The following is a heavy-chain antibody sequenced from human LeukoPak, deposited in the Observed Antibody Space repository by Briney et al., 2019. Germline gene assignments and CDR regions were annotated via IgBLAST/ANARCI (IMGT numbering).Heavy chain of an antibody. Sequence: SETLSLTCTVSGGSISSSSYYWGWIRQPPGKGLEWIGNIYYSGSTYYNPSLESRVTMSLDTSKNQFSLKLSSVTAADTAVYYCASTAVAGTSFDYWGQGTLVTVSS. D-gene: IGHD6-19*01. V-gene: IGHV4-39*07. CDR2: IYYSGST. J-gene: IGHJ4*02. CDR3: ASTAVAGTSFDY. CDR1: GGSISSSSYY.